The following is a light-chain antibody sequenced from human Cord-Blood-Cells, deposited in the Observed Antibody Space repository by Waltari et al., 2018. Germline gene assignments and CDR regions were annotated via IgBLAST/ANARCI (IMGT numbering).Light chain of an antibody. V-gene: IGLV2-14*01. CDR3: SSYTSSSTYV. Sequence: QSALTQPASVSGSPGQSITISCPGTSSDVGGSNYVSWYQQHPGKAPKRMIYDVSNRPSGVSNRFSGSKSGNTASLTISGLQAEDEADYYCSSYTSSSTYVFGTGTKVTVL. CDR2: DVS. J-gene: IGLJ1*01. CDR1: SSDVGGSNY.